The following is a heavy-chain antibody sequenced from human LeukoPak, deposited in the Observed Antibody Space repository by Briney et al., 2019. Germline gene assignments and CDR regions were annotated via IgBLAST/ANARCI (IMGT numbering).Heavy chain of an antibody. V-gene: IGHV3-7*03. CDR1: GFTFSSYW. CDR2: IKQDGSEK. J-gene: IGHJ4*02. CDR3: ATGGNLVGAKGFDY. Sequence: GGSLRLSCAASGFTFSSYWMSWVRQAPGKGLEWVANIKQDGSEKYYVDSVKGRFAISRDNAKNSMYLQMNSLRVEDTAVYYCATGGNLVGAKGFDYWGQGTLVTVSS. D-gene: IGHD1-26*01.